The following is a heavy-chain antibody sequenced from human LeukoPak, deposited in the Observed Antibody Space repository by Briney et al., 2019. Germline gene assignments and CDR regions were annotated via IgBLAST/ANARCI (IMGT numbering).Heavy chain of an antibody. CDR3: ARGAWELPLDP. V-gene: IGHV1-18*01. Sequence: ASVKVSCKASGYTFTSYGISWVRQAPGQGLGWVGWISAYNGNANYAQKLQRRVTMTTVTSTSTAYMELRSLRSDDTAVYYCARGAWELPLDPWGQGTLVTVSS. CDR2: ISAYNGNA. J-gene: IGHJ5*02. D-gene: IGHD1-7*01. CDR1: GYTFTSYG.